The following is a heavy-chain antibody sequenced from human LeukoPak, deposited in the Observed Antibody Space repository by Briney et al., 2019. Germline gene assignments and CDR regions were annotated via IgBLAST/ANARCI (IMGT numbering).Heavy chain of an antibody. J-gene: IGHJ3*02. Sequence: GGSLRLSCAASGFTFDDYGMSWVRQAPGKGLEWVSGINWNGGSTGYADSVKGRFTISRDNAKNSLYLQMNSLRAEDTALYYCVVGLTAAGTPAADAFDIWGQGTMVTVSS. CDR1: GFTFDDYG. CDR3: VVGLTAAGTPAADAFDI. D-gene: IGHD6-13*01. V-gene: IGHV3-20*04. CDR2: INWNGGST.